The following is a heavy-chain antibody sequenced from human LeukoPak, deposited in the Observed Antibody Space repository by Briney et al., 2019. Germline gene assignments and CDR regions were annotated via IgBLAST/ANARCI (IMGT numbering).Heavy chain of an antibody. V-gene: IGHV3-7*01. Sequence: PGGSLRLSCAASGFTFSNYWMSWVRQAPGKGLEWVANIKQDGIEKYYMDSVKGRFTISRDNAKNTLNLQMNSLRAEDTAVYYCARDLGQYYDTSDNWFDPWGQGTLVTVSS. CDR1: GFTFSNYW. CDR3: ARDLGQYYDTSDNWFDP. CDR2: IKQDGIEK. J-gene: IGHJ5*02. D-gene: IGHD3-22*01.